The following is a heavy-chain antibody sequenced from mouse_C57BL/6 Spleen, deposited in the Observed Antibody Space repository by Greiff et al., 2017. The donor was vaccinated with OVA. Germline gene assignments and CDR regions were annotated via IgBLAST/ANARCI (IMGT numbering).Heavy chain of an antibody. CDR3: ASGGWLMDY. Sequence: VQLKESGPGLVKPSQSLSLTCSVTGYSITSGYYWNWIRQFPGNKLEWMGYISYDGSNNYNPSLKNRISITRDTSKNQFFLKLNSVTTEDTATYYCASGGWLMDYWGQGTSVTVSS. CDR2: ISYDGSN. D-gene: IGHD2-3*01. J-gene: IGHJ4*01. V-gene: IGHV3-6*01. CDR1: GYSITSGYY.